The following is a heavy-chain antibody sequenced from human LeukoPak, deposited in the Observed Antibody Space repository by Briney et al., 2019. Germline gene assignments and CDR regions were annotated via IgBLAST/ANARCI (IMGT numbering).Heavy chain of an antibody. CDR3: ASFSEYYYDSSGYFPLDY. D-gene: IGHD3-22*01. CDR2: ISSSSSYI. V-gene: IGHV3-21*01. J-gene: IGHJ4*02. Sequence: GGSLRLSCAASGFTFSSYSMNWVRQAPGKGLEWVSSISSSSSYIYYVDSVKGRFTISRDNAKNSLYLQMNSLRAEDTAVYYCASFSEYYYDSSGYFPLDYWGQGTLVTVSS. CDR1: GFTFSSYS.